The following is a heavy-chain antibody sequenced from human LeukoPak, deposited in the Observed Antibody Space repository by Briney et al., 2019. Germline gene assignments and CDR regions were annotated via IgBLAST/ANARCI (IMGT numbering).Heavy chain of an antibody. D-gene: IGHD1-14*01. Sequence: GGSLRLSCAASGFTFSSYAMHWVRQAPGKGLEWVAVISYGGSNKYYADSVKGRFTISRDNSKNTLYLQMNSLRAEDTAVYYCARGSSTGTLSLWFDPWGQGTLVTVSS. CDR1: GFTFSSYA. CDR2: ISYGGSNK. V-gene: IGHV3-30*04. CDR3: ARGSSTGTLSLWFDP. J-gene: IGHJ5*02.